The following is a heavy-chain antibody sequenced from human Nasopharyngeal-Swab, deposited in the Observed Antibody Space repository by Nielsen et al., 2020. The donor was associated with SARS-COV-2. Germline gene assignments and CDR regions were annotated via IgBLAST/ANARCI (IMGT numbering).Heavy chain of an antibody. D-gene: IGHD3-9*01. CDR1: GFTFSSYN. Sequence: GESLKISCAASGFTFSSYNMNWVRQAPGKGLEWVSSISSSGSYIYYADSVKGRFTISRDNAKNSLYLQMNSLRAEDTAVYYCARGCVLTGPSCYYYGMDVWGQGTTVTVSS. V-gene: IGHV3-21*01. CDR2: ISSSGSYI. CDR3: ARGCVLTGPSCYYYGMDV. J-gene: IGHJ6*02.